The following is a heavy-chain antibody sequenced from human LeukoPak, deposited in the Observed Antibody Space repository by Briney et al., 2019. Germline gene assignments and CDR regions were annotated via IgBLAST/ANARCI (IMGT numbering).Heavy chain of an antibody. CDR1: GFTFSSYS. V-gene: IGHV3-48*01. CDR3: ARDLLYCSSTSCFTYYYYYMDV. CDR2: ISSSSSTI. D-gene: IGHD2-2*01. J-gene: IGHJ6*03. Sequence: GGSLRLSCAASGFTFSSYSMNWVRQAPGKGLEWVSYISSSSSTIYYADSVKGRFTISRDNAKNSLYLQMNSLRAEDTAVYYCARDLLYCSSTSCFTYYYYYMDVWGKGTTVTVSS.